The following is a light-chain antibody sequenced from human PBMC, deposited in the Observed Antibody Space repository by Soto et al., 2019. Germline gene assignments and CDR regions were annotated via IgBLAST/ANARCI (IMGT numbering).Light chain of an antibody. CDR3: QHYGNSPWT. V-gene: IGKV3-20*01. CDR2: GAS. CDR1: QSVSSNY. J-gene: IGKJ1*01. Sequence: EIVLTQSPGTLSLSPGERVTLSCRASQSVSSNYLAWYQQKPGQAPRLLIYGASSRPTGIPDRFSGSGSGTDFTLTISRLEPKDFAVYYCQHYGNSPWTFGQGTKVEVK.